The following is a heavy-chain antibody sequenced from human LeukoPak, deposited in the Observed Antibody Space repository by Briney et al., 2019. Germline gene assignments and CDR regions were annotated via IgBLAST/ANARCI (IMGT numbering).Heavy chain of an antibody. J-gene: IGHJ3*02. Sequence: TLSLTCTVSGGSISSGGYYWSWIRQHPGKGLEWIGYIYYSGRTHYNPSLKSRVTISVDTSKNQFSLKLSSVTAADTAVYYCARWFGERAFDTWGQGTMVTVSS. D-gene: IGHD3-10*01. CDR2: IYYSGRT. CDR3: ARWFGERAFDT. CDR1: GGSISSGGYY. V-gene: IGHV4-31*03.